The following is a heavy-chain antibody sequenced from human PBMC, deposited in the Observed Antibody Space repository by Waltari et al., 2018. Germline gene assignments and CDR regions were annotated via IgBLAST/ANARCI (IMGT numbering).Heavy chain of an antibody. V-gene: IGHV4-34*01. CDR1: FSSYA. D-gene: IGHD1-7*01. J-gene: IGHJ5*02. CDR2: INHSGST. Sequence: FSSYAMHWVRQAPGKGLEWIGEINHSGSTNYNPSLKSRVTISVDTSKNQFSLKLSSVTAADTAVYYCARLGITGTSFDPWGQGTLVTVSS. CDR3: ARLGITGTSFDP.